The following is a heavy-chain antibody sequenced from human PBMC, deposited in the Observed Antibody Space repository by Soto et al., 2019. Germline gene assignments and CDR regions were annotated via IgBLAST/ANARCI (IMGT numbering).Heavy chain of an antibody. CDR1: GFSFGSYA. J-gene: IGHJ1*01. D-gene: IGHD3-10*01. Sequence: PAGSLGLSIAASGFSFGSYALSWVRQAPGKGLEWVSTISGSDGKTFYADSVKGRFSISRDTSQSTLYLQMNSLRADDTAMYYCANWSYLEVWGQGTRVTVSS. CDR3: ANWSYLEV. V-gene: IGHV3-23*01. CDR2: ISGSDGKT.